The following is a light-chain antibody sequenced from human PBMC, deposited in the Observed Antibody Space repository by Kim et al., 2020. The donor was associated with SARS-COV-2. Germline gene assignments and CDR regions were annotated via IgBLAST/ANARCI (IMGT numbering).Light chain of an antibody. CDR2: DAS. J-gene: IGKJ1*01. CDR3: QHRQT. V-gene: IGKV1-5*01. Sequence: STLPASVGDRATTTCRATQYVTRGLAWYQQKPGRAPKLLSYDASTLDRGVPSRFRGSGSGTEFTLTINSLQPDDFASYYCQHRQTFGQGTKVDIK. CDR1: QYVTRG.